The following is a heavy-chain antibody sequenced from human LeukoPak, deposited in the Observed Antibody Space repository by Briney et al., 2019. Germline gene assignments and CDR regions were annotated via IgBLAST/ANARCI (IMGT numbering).Heavy chain of an antibody. CDR2: INHSGST. CDR3: ARSPHIWFAERGWFDP. Sequence: SETLSLTCAVYGGSFSGYYWSWIRQPPGKGLEWIGEINHSGSTNYNPSLKSRVTISVDTSKNQFSLKLSSVTAADTAVYFCARSPHIWFAERGWFDPWGQGTLVTVSS. CDR1: GGSFSGYY. D-gene: IGHD3-10*01. J-gene: IGHJ5*02. V-gene: IGHV4-34*01.